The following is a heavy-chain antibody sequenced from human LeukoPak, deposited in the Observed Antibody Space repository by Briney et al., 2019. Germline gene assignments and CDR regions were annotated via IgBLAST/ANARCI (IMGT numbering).Heavy chain of an antibody. Sequence: GASVKVSCKASGGTFSSYAISWVRQAPGQGLEWMGGIIPIFGTANYAQKFQGRVTITTDESTSTAYMELSSLRSEDTAVYYCARDGIEYGDLYYFGYWGQGTLVTVSS. J-gene: IGHJ4*02. CDR1: GGTFSSYA. CDR2: IIPIFGTA. CDR3: ARDGIEYGDLYYFGY. V-gene: IGHV1-69*05. D-gene: IGHD4-17*01.